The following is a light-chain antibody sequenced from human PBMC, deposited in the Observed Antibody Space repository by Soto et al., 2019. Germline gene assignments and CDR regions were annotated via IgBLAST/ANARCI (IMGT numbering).Light chain of an antibody. V-gene: IGKV2-30*02. CDR1: QSLVHSDGIAY. Sequence: DVGMTQSPLSLPVTLGQPASISCRSNQSLVHSDGIAYFSWFQQRPGRSPRRLIYKVPNRDSGVPARFSGSGSGTDFALKISRVEAEDVGVYYCMQGTHWPITFGQGTRLEIK. CDR2: KVP. CDR3: MQGTHWPIT. J-gene: IGKJ5*01.